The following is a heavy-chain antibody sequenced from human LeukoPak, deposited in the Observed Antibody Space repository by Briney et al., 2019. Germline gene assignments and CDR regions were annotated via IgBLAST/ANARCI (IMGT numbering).Heavy chain of an antibody. CDR2: ISYDGSNT. Sequence: GGSLRLSCAASGFTFSDYSMHWVRQAPGKGLEWVAFISYDGSNTYFADSVKGRFTISRDSSKSTLFLQMNSLRAEDTAVFYCARGAGRKPYYYFYMDVWGKGTTVTVSS. V-gene: IGHV3-30-3*01. CDR3: ARGAGRKPYYYFYMDV. J-gene: IGHJ6*03. CDR1: GFTFSDYS.